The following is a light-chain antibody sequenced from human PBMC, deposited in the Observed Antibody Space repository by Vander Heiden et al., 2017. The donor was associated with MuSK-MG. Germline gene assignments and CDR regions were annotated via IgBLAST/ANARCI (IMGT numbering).Light chain of an antibody. J-gene: IGKJ1*01. V-gene: IGKV3-20*01. CDR2: GAS. CDR3: QQDGSSHP. Sequence: EIVLTQSPGTLSLSPGERATLSCRASQSVSSSYLAWYQQKPGQAPRLLIYGASSRATGIPDRFSGSGSGTDFTLTISRLEPEDFAVYYCQQDGSSHPFGQGTKVEIK. CDR1: QSVSSSY.